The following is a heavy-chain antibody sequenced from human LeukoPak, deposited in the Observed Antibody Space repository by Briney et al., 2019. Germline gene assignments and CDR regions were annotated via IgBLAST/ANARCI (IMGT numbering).Heavy chain of an antibody. J-gene: IGHJ5*02. CDR3: ARDHDGSGTPGEFDP. V-gene: IGHV3-21*01. CDR2: ISSSSSYI. Sequence: GGSLRLSCAASGFTFSSYSMNWVRQAPGKGLEWVSSISSSSSYIYYADSVKGRFTISRDNAKNSLYLQMNSLRAEDTAVYYCARDHDGSGTPGEFDPWGQGTLVTVSS. D-gene: IGHD3-10*01. CDR1: GFTFSSYS.